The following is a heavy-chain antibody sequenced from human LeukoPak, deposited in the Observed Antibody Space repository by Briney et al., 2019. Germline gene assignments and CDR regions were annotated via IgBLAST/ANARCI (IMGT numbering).Heavy chain of an antibody. CDR2: ISTSDDI. Sequence: GGSLRLSCVASGFTFSSHDIHWVRQVAGKGLEWLSAISTSDDIHYSDSVEGRFTIYRGDAENSVHLQMSSLTAGDTAVYFCAREPPTPGYWHFDLWGRGTLVTVSS. V-gene: IGHV3-13*01. CDR1: GFTFSSHD. D-gene: IGHD2-15*01. CDR3: AREPPTPGYWHFDL. J-gene: IGHJ2*01.